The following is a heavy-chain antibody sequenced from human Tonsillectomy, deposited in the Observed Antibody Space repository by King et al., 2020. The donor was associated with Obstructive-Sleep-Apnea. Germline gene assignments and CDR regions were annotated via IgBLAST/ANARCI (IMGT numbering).Heavy chain of an antibody. CDR1: GFTFSSYS. CDR2: IISSSSTI. Sequence: QLVQSGGGLVQPGGSLRLSCAASGFTFSSYSMNWVRQAPGKGLEWVSYIISSSSTIYYADSVKGRFTISRDNAKNSLYLQMNSLRAEDTAVYYCARQYSSSLYYFDYWGQGTLVTVSS. CDR3: ARQYSSSLYYFDY. V-gene: IGHV3-48*04. J-gene: IGHJ4*02. D-gene: IGHD6-6*01.